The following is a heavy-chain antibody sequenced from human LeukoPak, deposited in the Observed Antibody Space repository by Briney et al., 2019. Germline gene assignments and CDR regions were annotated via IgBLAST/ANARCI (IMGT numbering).Heavy chain of an antibody. CDR1: GFTFTDYW. J-gene: IGHJ4*02. V-gene: IGHV3-7*04. D-gene: IGHD2-15*01. CDR3: ARDRGYCSGGSCRIHYFDY. Sequence: GGSLRLSCAASGFTFTDYWMSWVRRAPGKGLERVANIRQDGSDNYYVDSVKGRFTISRDNAKNSLYLQMNSLRAEDTAVYYCARDRGYCSGGSCRIHYFDYWGQGTLVSVSS. CDR2: IRQDGSDN.